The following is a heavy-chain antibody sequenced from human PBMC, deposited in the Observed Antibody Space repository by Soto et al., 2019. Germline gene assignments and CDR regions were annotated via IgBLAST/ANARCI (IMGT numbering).Heavy chain of an antibody. J-gene: IGHJ5*02. Sequence: PGESLKISCKGSGYSFTSYWIGWVRQMPGKGLEWMGIIYPGDSDTRYSPSFQGQVTISADKSISTAYLQWSSLKASDTAMYYCARHSYDILTGYYISWFDPWGQGTLVTVSS. CDR3: ARHSYDILTGYYISWFDP. V-gene: IGHV5-51*01. CDR2: IYPGDSDT. D-gene: IGHD3-9*01. CDR1: GYSFTSYW.